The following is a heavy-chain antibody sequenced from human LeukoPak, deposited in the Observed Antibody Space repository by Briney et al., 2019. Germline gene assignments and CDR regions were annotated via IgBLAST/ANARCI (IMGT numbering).Heavy chain of an antibody. CDR3: ARVDLYGLDY. CDR1: GGSFSGYY. J-gene: IGHJ4*02. V-gene: IGHV4-34*01. Sequence: SETLSLTCAVYGGSFSGYYWSWIRQPPGKGLEWIGEINHSGSTNYNPSLKSRVTISVDTSKNQFSLKLSSVTAADTAVYYCARVDLYGLDYWGQGTLVTVSS. D-gene: IGHD4-17*01. CDR2: INHSGST.